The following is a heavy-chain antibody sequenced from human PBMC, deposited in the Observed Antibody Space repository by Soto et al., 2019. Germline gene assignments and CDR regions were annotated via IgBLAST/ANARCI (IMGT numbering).Heavy chain of an antibody. Sequence: SQTLSLTCAISGDSVSSDSVAWNWIRQSPSRGLEWLGSTYYRSKWYNDYAVSVKSRIPINSDTSKNQFSLHLNSVSPEYTAVYYCARDKTSNNGSKWYAPWGQRTLPTVS. D-gene: IGHD1-1*01. J-gene: IGHJ5*02. V-gene: IGHV6-1*01. CDR3: ARDKTSNNGSKWYAP. CDR2: TYYRSKWYN. CDR1: GDSVSSDSVA.